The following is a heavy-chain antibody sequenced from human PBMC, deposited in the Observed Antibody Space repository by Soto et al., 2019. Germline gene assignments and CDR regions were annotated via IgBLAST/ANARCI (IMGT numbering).Heavy chain of an antibody. J-gene: IGHJ4*02. CDR3: AREAQLGYYDSSGYATAIDY. CDR2: ISSSSSYT. CDR1: GFTFSDYY. D-gene: IGHD3-22*01. V-gene: IGHV3-11*05. Sequence: QVQLVESGGGLVKPGGSLRLSCAASGFTFSDYYMSWIRQAPGKGLEWVSYISSSSSYTNYADSVKGRFIISRDNAKNSLYLQMNSLRAEDTAVYYCAREAQLGYYDSSGYATAIDYWGQGTLVTVSS.